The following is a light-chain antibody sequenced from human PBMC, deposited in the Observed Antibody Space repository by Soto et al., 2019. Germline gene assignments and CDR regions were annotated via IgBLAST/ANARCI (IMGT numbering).Light chain of an antibody. CDR3: QQRSNWPPIT. Sequence: EIVITQSPPTLCVAGFEIATLSCRASQSVSSYLAWYQQKPGQAPRLLIYDASNRATGIPLRFSGSGSGTDFTLTISSLEPEDFAVYYCQQRSNWPPITFGQGTRLEIK. CDR1: QSVSSY. J-gene: IGKJ5*01. V-gene: IGKV3-11*01. CDR2: DAS.